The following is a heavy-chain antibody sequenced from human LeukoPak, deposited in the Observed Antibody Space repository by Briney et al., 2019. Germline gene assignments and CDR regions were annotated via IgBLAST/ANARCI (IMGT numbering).Heavy chain of an antibody. CDR3: AKDGRERWLQLPFDY. Sequence: PGGSLRLSCAASGFTFSSYAMSWVRQAPGKGLEWVSVISDSGGSTYYAGSVKGRFTISRDNSKNTLYLQMNSLRAEDTAVYYCAKDGRERWLQLPFDYWGQGTLVTVSS. V-gene: IGHV3-23*01. CDR1: GFTFSSYA. J-gene: IGHJ4*02. D-gene: IGHD5-24*01. CDR2: ISDSGGST.